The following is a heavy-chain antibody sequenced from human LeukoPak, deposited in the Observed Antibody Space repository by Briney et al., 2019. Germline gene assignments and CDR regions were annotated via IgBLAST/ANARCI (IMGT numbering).Heavy chain of an antibody. D-gene: IGHD3-3*01. Sequence: GESLKISCKGSGYSFSAYWIGWVRQMPGKGLEWMGIIYPGDSDTRYSPSFQGQVTISADKSISTAYLQWSSLKASDTAMYYCARQADLNWFDPWGQGTPVTVSS. J-gene: IGHJ5*02. CDR1: GYSFSAYW. CDR2: IYPGDSDT. V-gene: IGHV5-51*01. CDR3: ARQADLNWFDP.